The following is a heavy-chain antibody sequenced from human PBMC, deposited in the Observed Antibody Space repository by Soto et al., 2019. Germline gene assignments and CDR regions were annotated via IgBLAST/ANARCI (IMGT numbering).Heavy chain of an antibody. Sequence: PGESLKISCKGSGYSFTSYWIGWVRQMPGKGLEWMGIIYPGDSDTRYSPSFQGQVTISADKSISTAYLQWSSLKASDTAMYYCARLGPRVRDAERVSNWFDPWGQGTLVTVSS. V-gene: IGHV5-51*01. CDR3: ARLGPRVRDAERVSNWFDP. CDR1: GYSFTSYW. J-gene: IGHJ5*02. CDR2: IYPGDSDT. D-gene: IGHD2-8*01.